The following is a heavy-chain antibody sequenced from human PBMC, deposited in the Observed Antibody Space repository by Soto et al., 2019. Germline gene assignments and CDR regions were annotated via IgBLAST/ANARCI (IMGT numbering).Heavy chain of an antibody. CDR2: ISPAGDKT. V-gene: IGHV3-23*01. CDR3: AKLQWRECGGDY. J-gene: IGHJ4*02. D-gene: IGHD6-19*01. Sequence: EVHLLESGGGVVQPGGTLKISCAASGFGFSDYPMSWVRQAPGQGLEWVSGISPAGDKTYYADSVKGRFTISRDNSKTTLSLQMNSLRAEDTGVYYCAKLQWRECGGDYWGQGTLVTVSS. CDR1: GFGFSDYP.